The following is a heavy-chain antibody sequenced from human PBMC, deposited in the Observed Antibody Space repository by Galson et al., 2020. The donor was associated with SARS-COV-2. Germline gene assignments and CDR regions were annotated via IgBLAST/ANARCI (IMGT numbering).Heavy chain of an antibody. CDR2: IWYDGSNK. J-gene: IGHJ4*02. CDR1: GFTFSSYG. Sequence: GGSLRLSCAASGFTFSSYGMHWVRQAPGKGLEWVAVIWYDGSNKYYADSVKGRFTISRDNSKNTLYLQMNSLRAEDTAVYYCAREGELDYFDYWGQGTLVTVSS. D-gene: IGHD1-26*01. V-gene: IGHV3-33*01. CDR3: AREGELDYFDY.